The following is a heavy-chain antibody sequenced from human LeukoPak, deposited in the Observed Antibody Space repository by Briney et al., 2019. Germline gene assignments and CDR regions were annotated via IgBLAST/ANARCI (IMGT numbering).Heavy chain of an antibody. CDR1: GFTFSSYS. D-gene: IGHD3-22*01. CDR2: ISSSSSYI. CDR3: ARDLRRDGVYHDSSGYPDLYYFDY. Sequence: GGSLRLSCAASGFTFSSYSMNWVRQAPGKGLEWVSSISSSSSYIYYADSVKGRFTISRDNAKNSLYLQMNSLRAEDTAVYYCARDLRRDGVYHDSSGYPDLYYFDYWGQGTLVTVSS. V-gene: IGHV3-21*01. J-gene: IGHJ4*02.